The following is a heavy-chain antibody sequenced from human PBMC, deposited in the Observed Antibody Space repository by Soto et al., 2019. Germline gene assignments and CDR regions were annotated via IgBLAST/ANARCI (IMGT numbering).Heavy chain of an antibody. CDR1: GFTFSSYA. D-gene: IGHD5-12*01. Sequence: EVQLLESGGGLVQPGGSLRLSCAASGFTFSSYAMSWVRQAPGKGLEWVSGISGSGGNTHYADSVKGRFTISRDNSKNTLDLQMNSLRAEDTAVYYCAKVRDGYNSGFDYWGQGALVTVSS. CDR2: ISGSGGNT. CDR3: AKVRDGYNSGFDY. J-gene: IGHJ4*02. V-gene: IGHV3-23*01.